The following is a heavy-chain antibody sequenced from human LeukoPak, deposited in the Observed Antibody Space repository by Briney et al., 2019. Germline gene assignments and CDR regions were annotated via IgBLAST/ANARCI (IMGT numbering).Heavy chain of an antibody. CDR2: INPSGGST. Sequence: ASVKVSCKAFGYTFTSYYMHWVRQAPGQGLEWMGIINPSGGSTSYAQKFQGRVTITADESTSTAYMELSSLRSEDTAVYYCARVTYGDYVDDDAFDIWGQGTMVTVSS. CDR3: ARVTYGDYVDDDAFDI. V-gene: IGHV1-46*01. J-gene: IGHJ3*02. D-gene: IGHD4-17*01. CDR1: GYTFTSYY.